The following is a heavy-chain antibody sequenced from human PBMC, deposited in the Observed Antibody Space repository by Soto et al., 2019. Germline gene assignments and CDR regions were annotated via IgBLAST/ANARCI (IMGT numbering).Heavy chain of an antibody. CDR2: IFAGGRT. V-gene: IGHV3-53*01. J-gene: IGHJ3*02. D-gene: IGHD6-13*01. Sequence: GGSLRLSCAASGLSVSTNYMTWVRQAPGKGLEWVSLIFAGGRTYYADSVKGRFTISRDNSKNTLYLQMNSLSAEDTGVYYCARERIAAGGTHDAIDIWGQGTMVTVSS. CDR3: ARERIAAGGTHDAIDI. CDR1: GLSVSTNY.